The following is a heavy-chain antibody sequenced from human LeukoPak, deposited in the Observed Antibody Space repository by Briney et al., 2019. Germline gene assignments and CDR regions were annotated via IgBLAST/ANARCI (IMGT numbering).Heavy chain of an antibody. CDR2: ISSSSSYI. J-gene: IGHJ4*02. V-gene: IGHV3-21*01. CDR3: ARGGIAAAADY. CDR1: GFTFSSYS. D-gene: IGHD6-13*01. Sequence: GGSLRLSCAASGFTFSSYSMNWVRQAPGKGPEWVSSISSSSSYIYYADSVKGRFTISRDNAKNSLYLQMNSLRAEDTAVYYCARGGIAAAADYWGQGTLVTVSS.